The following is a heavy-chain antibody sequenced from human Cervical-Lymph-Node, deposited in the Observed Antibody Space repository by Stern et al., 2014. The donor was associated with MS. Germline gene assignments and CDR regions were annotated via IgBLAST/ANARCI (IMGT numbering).Heavy chain of an antibody. CDR3: ARDQPYDSSGYLGDY. CDR2: ISAYNGNT. V-gene: IGHV1-18*04. CDR1: GYTFTSYG. J-gene: IGHJ4*02. Sequence: VQLVQSGAEVKKPGASVKVSCKASGYTFTSYGISWVRQAPGQGLEWMGGISAYNGNTNYAQKLQGRVTMTTDTSTSTAYMELRSLRSDDTAVYYCARDQPYDSSGYLGDYWGQGTLVTVSS. D-gene: IGHD3-22*01.